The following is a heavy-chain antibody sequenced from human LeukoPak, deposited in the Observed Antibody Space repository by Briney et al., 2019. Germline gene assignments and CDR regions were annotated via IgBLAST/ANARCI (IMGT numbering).Heavy chain of an antibody. V-gene: IGHV3-48*02. J-gene: IGHJ4*02. CDR1: GFTFDSYS. CDR2: ISSSSTTI. Sequence: SGGSLRLSCAASGFTFDSYSMNWVRQAPGKGLEWVSYISSSSTTIYYADSVKGRFTISRDNAKNSLYLQMNSLRDEDTAVYYCTRPNYYDNSGYLLPWGQGTLVTVSS. CDR3: TRPNYYDNSGYLLP. D-gene: IGHD3-22*01.